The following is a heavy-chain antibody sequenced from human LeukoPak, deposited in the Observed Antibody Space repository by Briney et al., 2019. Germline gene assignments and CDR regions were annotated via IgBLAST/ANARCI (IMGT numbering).Heavy chain of an antibody. CDR2: IWYDGSNK. CDR3: ARDPTAYEPLPIEYDYVWGSYRYTGRYFDY. CDR1: GFTFSSYG. Sequence: GGSLRLSCAASGFTFSSYGMHWVRQAPGKGLEWVAVIWYDGSNKYYADSVKGRFTISGDNSKNTLYLQMNSLRAEDTAVYYCARDPTAYEPLPIEYDYVWGSYRYTGRYFDYWGQGTLVTVSS. J-gene: IGHJ4*02. V-gene: IGHV3-33*01. D-gene: IGHD3-16*02.